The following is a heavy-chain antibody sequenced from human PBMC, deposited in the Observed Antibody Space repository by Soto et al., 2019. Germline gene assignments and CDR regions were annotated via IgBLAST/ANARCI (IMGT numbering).Heavy chain of an antibody. V-gene: IGHV1-69*12. CDR1: GGTFSKYK. J-gene: IGHJ6*02. CDR2: IIPVFGTA. D-gene: IGHD2-21*02. CDR3: ARDCSGGVCVSDHHFYYGMDV. Sequence: QVQLVQSGAEVKKPGSSVRVSCKASGGTFSKYKITWVRQAPGQGLEWMGGIIPVFGTANYAQKFQGRVTITADESTSTAYMEVSSLRSDDTAVYYCARDCSGGVCVSDHHFYYGMDVWGQGTPVTVSS.